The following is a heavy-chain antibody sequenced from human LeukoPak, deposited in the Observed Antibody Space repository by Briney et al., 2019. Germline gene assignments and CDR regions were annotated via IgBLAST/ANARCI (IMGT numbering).Heavy chain of an antibody. V-gene: IGHV3-23*01. CDR3: AKGFRLYGDYYFDY. CDR2: IRGSSSST. D-gene: IGHD4-17*01. Sequence: GGSLRLSCAASGFTFSSYAMSWVRQAPGEGLEWVSAIRGSSSSTYYADSVKGRFTISRDNSKNTLYLQMNSLRAEDTAIYYCAKGFRLYGDYYFDYWGQGTLVTVSS. CDR1: GFTFSSYA. J-gene: IGHJ4*02.